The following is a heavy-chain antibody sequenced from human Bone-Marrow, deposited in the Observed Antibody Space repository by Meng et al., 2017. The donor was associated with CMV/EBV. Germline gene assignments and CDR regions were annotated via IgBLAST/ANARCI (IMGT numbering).Heavy chain of an antibody. CDR2: ISSSSSYI. D-gene: IGHD2-2*01. V-gene: IGHV3-21*01. CDR1: GFTFSSYS. Sequence: GESLKISCAASGFTFSSYSMNWVRQAPGKGLEWVSSISSSSSYIYYADSVKGRFTISRDNAKNSLYLQMNSLRAEDTAVYYCAGGIVVVPAAMWYYYYGMDVWGQGNTVTVSS. CDR3: AGGIVVVPAAMWYYYYGMDV. J-gene: IGHJ6*02.